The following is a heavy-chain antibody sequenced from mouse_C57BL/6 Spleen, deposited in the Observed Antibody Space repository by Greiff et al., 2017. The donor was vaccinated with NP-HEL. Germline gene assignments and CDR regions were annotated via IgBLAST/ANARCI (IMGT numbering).Heavy chain of an antibody. CDR3: ARSPSGSSGYFDY. CDR2: IYPGDGDT. CDR1: GYAFSSSW. V-gene: IGHV1-82*01. D-gene: IGHD1-1*01. J-gene: IGHJ2*01. Sequence: VQLQQSGPELVKPGASVKISCKASGYAFSSSWMNWVKQRPGKGLVWIGRIYPGDGDTNYNGKFKGKATLTADKSSSTAYMQLSSLTSEDSAVYFCARSPSGSSGYFDYWGQGTTLTVSS.